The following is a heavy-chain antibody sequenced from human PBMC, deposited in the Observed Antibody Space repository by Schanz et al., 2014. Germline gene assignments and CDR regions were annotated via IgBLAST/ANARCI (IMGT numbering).Heavy chain of an antibody. V-gene: IGHV3-48*01. CDR2: ISRSSSTI. J-gene: IGHJ6*03. CDR3: AKDVRPVANTVRFYYMDV. Sequence: EVQLVESGGGLVQPGGSLRLSCAASAFIFRSYSMHWVRQAPGKGLEWVSYISRSSSTIYYADSVRGRFTISRDNAKNSLYLQVNSLRAEDTAVYYCAKDVRPVANTVRFYYMDVWGRGTTATVSS. D-gene: IGHD6-19*01. CDR1: AFIFRSYS.